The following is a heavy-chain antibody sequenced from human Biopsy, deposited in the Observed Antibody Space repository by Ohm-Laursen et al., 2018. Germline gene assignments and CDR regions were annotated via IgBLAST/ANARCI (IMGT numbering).Heavy chain of an antibody. CDR2: INSDGSST. CDR3: ARRSTTYCSSTSCSFDY. V-gene: IGHV3-74*01. CDR1: GFTFSNYW. Sequence: GSLRLSCTAPGFTFSNYWMHWVRQAPGKGPVWVSRINSDGSSTSYADSVKGRFTISRDNVKNTLYLQMDSLRVEDTAVYYCARRSTTYCSSTSCSFDYWGQGTLVTVSS. J-gene: IGHJ4*02. D-gene: IGHD2-2*01.